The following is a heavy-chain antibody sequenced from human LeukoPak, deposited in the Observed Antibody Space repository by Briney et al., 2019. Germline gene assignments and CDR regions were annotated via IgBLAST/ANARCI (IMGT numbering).Heavy chain of an antibody. Sequence: GGSLRLSCAASGFTFSSYGMHWVRQAPGKGLEWVAVISYDGSNKYYADSVKGRFTISRDNSKNTLYLQMNSLRAEDTAVYYCARGLPSSGWYVDYWGQGTLVTVSS. J-gene: IGHJ4*02. CDR1: GFTFSSYG. D-gene: IGHD6-19*01. V-gene: IGHV3-30*03. CDR3: ARGLPSSGWYVDY. CDR2: ISYDGSNK.